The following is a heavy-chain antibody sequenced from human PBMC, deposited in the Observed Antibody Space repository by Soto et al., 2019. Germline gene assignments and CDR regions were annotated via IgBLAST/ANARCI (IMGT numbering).Heavy chain of an antibody. CDR2: IDYRGSA. Sequence: QVQLQESGPGLVKPSETLSLTCTVSGGSISTDNYYWSWVRQHPGKGLEWIGYIDYRGSAYYNPSLMSRVSISVDTSKNQFSLKLSPVSAADTAIYFCAREVIVPTDSDCFDVWGQGTMVTVSS. D-gene: IGHD1-1*01. CDR1: GGSISTDNYY. V-gene: IGHV4-31*03. J-gene: IGHJ3*01. CDR3: AREVIVPTDSDCFDV.